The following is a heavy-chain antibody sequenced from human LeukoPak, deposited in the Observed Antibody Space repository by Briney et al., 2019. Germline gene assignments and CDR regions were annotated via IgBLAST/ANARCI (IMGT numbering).Heavy chain of an antibody. V-gene: IGHV4-34*01. Sequence: SETLSLTCAVYGGSFSGYYWSWIRQPPGKGLEWIGEINHSGSTNYNPSLKSRVTISVDTSKSQFSLKLSSVTAADTAVYYCARAGTYYDSSGYYYCFDYWGQGTLVTVSS. CDR1: GGSFSGYY. J-gene: IGHJ4*02. D-gene: IGHD3-22*01. CDR3: ARAGTYYDSSGYYYCFDY. CDR2: INHSGST.